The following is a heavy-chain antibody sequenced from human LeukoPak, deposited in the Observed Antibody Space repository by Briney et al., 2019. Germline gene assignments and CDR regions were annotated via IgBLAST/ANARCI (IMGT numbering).Heavy chain of an antibody. CDR2: IYSGGST. V-gene: IGHV3-66*01. J-gene: IGHJ4*02. CDR1: GFTVSSNY. Sequence: GGSLRLSCAASGFTVSSNYMSWVRQAPGKGLEWVSVIYSGGSTYYADSVKGRFTTSRDNSKNTLYLQMNSLRAEDTAVYYCATSGYDFGRFDYWGQGTLVTVSS. CDR3: ATSGYDFGRFDY. D-gene: IGHD5-12*01.